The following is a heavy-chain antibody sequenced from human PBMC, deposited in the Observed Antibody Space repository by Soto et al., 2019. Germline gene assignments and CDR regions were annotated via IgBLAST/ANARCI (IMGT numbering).Heavy chain of an antibody. V-gene: IGHV3-23*01. CDR3: AREDLGFLESSVIRGGVDV. Sequence: EVQLLESGGGLVQPGGSLRLSCAASGFTFSDYAMTWVRQAPGKGLEWLSTISSDDNTYYADYVKGRFTITRDNTQNTLFLKMKSLRAEDTALYYCAREDLGFLESSVIRGGVDVWGQGTTVTVSS. J-gene: IGHJ6*02. CDR1: GFTFSDYA. D-gene: IGHD3-3*01. CDR2: ISSDDNT.